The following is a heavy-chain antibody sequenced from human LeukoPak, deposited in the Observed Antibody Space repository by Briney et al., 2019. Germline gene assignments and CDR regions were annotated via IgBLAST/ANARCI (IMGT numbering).Heavy chain of an antibody. J-gene: IGHJ4*02. CDR3: ANSGYSYGYG. CDR1: GFTFSSYA. CDR2: ISYDGSNK. Sequence: GGSLRLSCAASGFTFSSYAMHWVRQAPGKGLEWVAVISYDGSNKYYADSVKGRLTISRDNSKNTLYLQMNSLRAEDTAVYYCANSGYSYGYGWGQGTLVTVSS. V-gene: IGHV3-30-3*01. D-gene: IGHD5-18*01.